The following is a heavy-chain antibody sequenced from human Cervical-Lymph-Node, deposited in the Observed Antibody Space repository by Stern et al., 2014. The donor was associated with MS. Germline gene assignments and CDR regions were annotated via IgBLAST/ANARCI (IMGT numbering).Heavy chain of an antibody. CDR3: ARDPHIAVAGTGGGFDP. D-gene: IGHD6-19*01. V-gene: IGHV1-18*01. Sequence: VQLVESGAEVKKPGASVKVSCKASGYTFTNYGISWVRQAPGQGLEWMGWISGYNDDRNYVEKFQGRVTMTTDTSTSTAYMELRSLRSDDTAVYYCARDPHIAVAGTGGGFDPWGQGTLVTVSS. CDR1: GYTFTNYG. CDR2: ISGYNDDR. J-gene: IGHJ5*02.